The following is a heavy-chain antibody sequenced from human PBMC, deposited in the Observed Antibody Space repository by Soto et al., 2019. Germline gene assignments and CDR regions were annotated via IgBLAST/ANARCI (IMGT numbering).Heavy chain of an antibody. J-gene: IGHJ4*02. D-gene: IGHD1-1*01. CDR3: ARSASTVTTLDY. CDR2: IYHSGST. V-gene: IGHV4-30-2*01. Sequence: QPPGKGLEWVGYIYHSGSTYYNPSLKSRVTISVDRSKNQFSLKLSSVTAADTAVYYCARSASTVTTLDYWGQGTLVTVSS.